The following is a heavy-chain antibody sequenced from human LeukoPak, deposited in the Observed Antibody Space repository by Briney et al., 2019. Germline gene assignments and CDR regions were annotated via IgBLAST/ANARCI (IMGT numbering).Heavy chain of an antibody. CDR2: IGGDASRP. D-gene: IGHD6-19*01. J-gene: IGHJ3*02. Sequence: GGSLRLSCSAFRFIFSEYAMYWVRQAPGKGLEWASVIGGDASRPYYADSVKGRFTISRDNSKNILYLQMDSLRVEDTAVYYCAKDSVARNGIYDAFDIWGQGTTVTVSS. CDR3: AKDSVARNGIYDAFDI. V-gene: IGHV3-23*01. CDR1: RFIFSEYA.